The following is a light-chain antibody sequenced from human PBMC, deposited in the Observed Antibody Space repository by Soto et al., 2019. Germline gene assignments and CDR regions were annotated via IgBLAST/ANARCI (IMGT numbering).Light chain of an antibody. CDR2: KAS. Sequence: DIQMTQSPSTLAASVGDRVTITCRASQSISEWLAWYQQKPGKAPKLLIYKASTLESGVPSRFSGSGSGAEFTLTISCLQPDDFATYYCQQYKSHSELTFGGGTRVEI. J-gene: IGKJ4*01. V-gene: IGKV1-5*03. CDR3: QQYKSHSELT. CDR1: QSISEW.